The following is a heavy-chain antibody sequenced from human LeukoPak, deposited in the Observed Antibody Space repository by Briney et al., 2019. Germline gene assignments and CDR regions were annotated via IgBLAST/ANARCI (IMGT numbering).Heavy chain of an antibody. J-gene: IGHJ4*02. D-gene: IGHD6-19*01. CDR2: IYYSGNT. V-gene: IGHV4-39*07. Sequence: SETLSLTCTVSGGSISSSSYYWGWIRQPPGKGLEWIGSIYYSGNTNYNPSLKSRVTISVDTSKNQFSLKLSSVTAADTAVYYCARGIAVAGTQTPPFDYWGQGTLVTVSS. CDR1: GGSISSSSYY. CDR3: ARGIAVAGTQTPPFDY.